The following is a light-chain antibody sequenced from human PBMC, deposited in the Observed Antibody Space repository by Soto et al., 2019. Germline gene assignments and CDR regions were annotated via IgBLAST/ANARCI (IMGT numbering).Light chain of an antibody. CDR2: GAS. CDR3: QHHGDLIG. J-gene: IGKJ4*01. CDR1: QTINNNY. V-gene: IGKV3-20*01. Sequence: IILTQSPGTLSLSPGERVTLSCKASQTINNNYVAWYQQRPGRAPRLLVYGASARATGIPDRFRGSGAGTDFTPTISRLEPEDFAVYYCQHHGDLIGFGGGTKV.